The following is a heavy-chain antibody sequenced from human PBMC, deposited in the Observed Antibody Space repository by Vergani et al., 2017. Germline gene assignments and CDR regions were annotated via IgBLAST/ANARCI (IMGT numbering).Heavy chain of an antibody. J-gene: IGHJ4*02. V-gene: IGHV3-30*18. D-gene: IGHD2/OR15-2a*01. CDR1: GFSFRGHG. Sequence: QVHLVESGGGVVQPGRSLTLSCVASGFSFRGHGMHCVRQAPGKGLGWVAMISYDGDRRDYGDYAKGRFTISGDSSKTVYLQMNSLRVEDTAMYFCAKDLSSSTAWPHFLSRGQGTLVAVSS. CDR3: AKDLSSSTAWPHFLS. CDR2: ISYDGDRR.